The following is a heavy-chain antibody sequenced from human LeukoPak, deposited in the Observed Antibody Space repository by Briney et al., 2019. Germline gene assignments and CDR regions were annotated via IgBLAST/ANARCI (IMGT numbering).Heavy chain of an antibody. Sequence: GGSLRLSCAASGFTFSSYEMNWVRQAPGKGLEWVSYISSSRTTSYADSVKGRFTISRDNSKNTLYLQMNSLRAEDTAVYYCARRAGGYSHPYDYWGQGILVTVSS. CDR1: GFTFSSYE. J-gene: IGHJ4*02. D-gene: IGHD4-23*01. V-gene: IGHV3-48*03. CDR3: ARRAGGYSHPYDY. CDR2: ISSSRTT.